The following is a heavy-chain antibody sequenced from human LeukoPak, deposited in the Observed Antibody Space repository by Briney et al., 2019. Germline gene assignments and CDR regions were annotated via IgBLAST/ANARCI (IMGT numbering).Heavy chain of an antibody. D-gene: IGHD3-10*01. CDR3: ARILWFGEFNWFDP. CDR1: GGSISSYY. V-gene: IGHV4-4*07. Sequence: SETLSLTCTVSGGSISSYYWRWIRQPAGKGREWMGRIYTSWSTNYNPALKSRVPMSVDPSTNPFSLKLSSVPAADTAMYYCARILWFGEFNWFDPWGQGKLVTVSS. J-gene: IGHJ5*02. CDR2: IYTSWST.